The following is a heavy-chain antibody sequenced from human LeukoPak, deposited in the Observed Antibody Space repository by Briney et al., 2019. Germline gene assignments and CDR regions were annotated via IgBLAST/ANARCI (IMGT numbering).Heavy chain of an antibody. CDR3: ARGGYYFDY. CDR1: SGSIYSYY. V-gene: IGHV4-59*01. Sequence: SETLSHTCTVSSGSIYSYYWSWIRQPPGKGLEWIGYVYYSGSTNFNPSLESRVTISVDTAKNQFALKLTSVTAADTAIYYCARGGYYFDYWGQGSLVTVSS. CDR2: VYYSGST. J-gene: IGHJ4*02.